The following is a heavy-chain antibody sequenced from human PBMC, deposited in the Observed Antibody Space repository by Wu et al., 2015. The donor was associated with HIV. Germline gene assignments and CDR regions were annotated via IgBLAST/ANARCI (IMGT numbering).Heavy chain of an antibody. D-gene: IGHD6-13*01. J-gene: IGHJ6*02. Sequence: QVQLVQSGAEVKKPGSSVKVSCKTSGDSLSNYAISWVRQAPGQGLEWMARFIPLVGTANYATKVPGRVTVTADESTNTAYMELSNLRSEDTAVYYCARVVGFRSSSWTLVYYYSVSGRRGDQGTTVT. CDR1: GDSLSNYA. V-gene: IGHV1-69*11. CDR2: FIPLVGTA. CDR3: ARVVGFRSSSWTLVYYYSVSGRR.